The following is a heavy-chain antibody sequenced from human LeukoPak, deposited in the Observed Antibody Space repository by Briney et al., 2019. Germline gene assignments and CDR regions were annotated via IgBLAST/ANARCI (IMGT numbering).Heavy chain of an antibody. CDR3: ARPRGCGSARCNNFDY. CDR2: MSEDGNEI. D-gene: IGHD2-2*01. V-gene: IGHV3-7*01. CDR1: GFIFSDFS. Sequence: GGSLRLSCTVSGFIFSDFSMSWVRQAPGKGLEWVAKMSEDGNEIFYVDSVKGRFTISRDNAKKSLYLQLNSLRPEDSAVYYCARPRGCGSARCNNFDYWGQGTLVTVSS. J-gene: IGHJ4*02.